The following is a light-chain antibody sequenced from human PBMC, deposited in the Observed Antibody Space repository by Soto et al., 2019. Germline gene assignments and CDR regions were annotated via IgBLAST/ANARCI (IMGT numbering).Light chain of an antibody. Sequence: IVMTQSPATLSVSPGERATLSCRASQSVGSNLAWYQQKPGQAPKLVIYGASTRATAIPARFSGSGSGTEFTLTISSLQSEDFAIYYCQQHKQWPRTFGQGTKVDIK. CDR3: QQHKQWPRT. CDR1: QSVGSN. V-gene: IGKV3-15*01. J-gene: IGKJ1*01. CDR2: GAS.